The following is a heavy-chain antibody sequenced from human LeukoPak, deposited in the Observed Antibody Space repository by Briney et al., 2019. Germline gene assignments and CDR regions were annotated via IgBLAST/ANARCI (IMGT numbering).Heavy chain of an antibody. V-gene: IGHV1-46*01. CDR2: ISPSGAST. CDR3: TRGGYGGPRVAFDY. CDR1: GYTFTRYY. J-gene: IGHJ4*02. D-gene: IGHD1-1*01. Sequence: ASVKVSCKASGYTFTRYYMHWVRQAPGQGLEWMGIISPSGASTSYAQKFQGRVTMTRDTSTSTVYMELSSLRSEDTAVYYCTRGGYGGPRVAFDYWGQGTLVTVSS.